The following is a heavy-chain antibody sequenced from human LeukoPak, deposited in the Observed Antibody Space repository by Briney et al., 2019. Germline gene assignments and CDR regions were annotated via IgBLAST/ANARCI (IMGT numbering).Heavy chain of an antibody. D-gene: IGHD3-3*01. J-gene: IGHJ4*02. CDR3: ARVGSVTNFGVVSYYLDY. V-gene: IGHV5-51*01. Sequence: GESLKISCKASGYSFDYYWIAWVRQMPGKGLDWMGIIYPDDSDSTYSPSFQGQVTISVDKSINTAYLQWSSLKASNTAIYYCARVGSVTNFGVVSYYLDYWGQGTLVTVSS. CDR2: IYPDDSDS. CDR1: GYSFDYYW.